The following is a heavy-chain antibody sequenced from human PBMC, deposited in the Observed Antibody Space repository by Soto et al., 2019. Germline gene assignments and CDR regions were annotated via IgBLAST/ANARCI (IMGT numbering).Heavy chain of an antibody. V-gene: IGHV3-23*01. Sequence: GGSLRLSCAASGFTFSSYAMSWVRQAPGKGLEWVSAISGSGGSTYYADSVKGRFTISRDNSKNTLYLQMNSLRAEVTAVYYCAKDHYYDFWSGYYYYYYGMDVWGQGTTVTVSS. CDR2: ISGSGGST. D-gene: IGHD3-3*01. CDR1: GFTFSSYA. CDR3: AKDHYYDFWSGYYYYYYGMDV. J-gene: IGHJ6*02.